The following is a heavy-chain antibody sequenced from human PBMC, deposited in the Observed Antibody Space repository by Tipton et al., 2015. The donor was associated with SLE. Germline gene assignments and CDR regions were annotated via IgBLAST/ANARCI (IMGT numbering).Heavy chain of an antibody. D-gene: IGHD6-25*01. CDR3: ARDSTSGWHDY. Sequence: LRLSCSVSGYSVSSSTHYWAWIRQPPGKGLEWIGSVYYDGNTFYNPSLKGRVVLSVDTSKNQFSLRLDFVTVADTAVYYCARDSTSGWHDYWGQGTLVTVSS. CDR2: VYYDGNT. CDR1: GYSVSSSTHY. J-gene: IGHJ4*02. V-gene: IGHV4-39*07.